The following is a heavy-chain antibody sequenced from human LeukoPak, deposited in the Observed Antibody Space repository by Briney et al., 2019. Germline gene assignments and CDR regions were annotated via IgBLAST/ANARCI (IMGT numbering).Heavy chain of an antibody. J-gene: IGHJ4*02. CDR1: GFTFSSYA. CDR2: ISSDGSQK. CDR3: ARDRGYSYGPPDY. Sequence: PGRSLRLSCAASGFTFSSYAMHWVRQAPGKGLEWVAIISSDGSQKFYADSVKGRFTISRDNSKNTLCLQMNSLRAEDTAVYFCARDRGYSYGPPDYWGQGTLVTVSS. D-gene: IGHD5-18*01. V-gene: IGHV3-30*03.